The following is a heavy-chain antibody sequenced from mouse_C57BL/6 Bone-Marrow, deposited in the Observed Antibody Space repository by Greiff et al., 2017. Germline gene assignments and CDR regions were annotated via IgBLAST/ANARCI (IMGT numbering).Heavy chain of an antibody. V-gene: IGHV10-3*01. CDR2: IRSKSSNYAT. CDR1: GFTFNTYA. CDR3: VRGGITTVVEGYFDV. Sequence: DVHLVESGGGLVQPKGSLKLSCAASGFTFNTYAMHWVRQAPGKGLEWVARIRSKSSNYATYYADSVKDRFTISRDDSQSMLYLQMNNLKTEDTAMYYCVRGGITTVVEGYFDVWGTGTTVTVSS. D-gene: IGHD1-1*01. J-gene: IGHJ1*03.